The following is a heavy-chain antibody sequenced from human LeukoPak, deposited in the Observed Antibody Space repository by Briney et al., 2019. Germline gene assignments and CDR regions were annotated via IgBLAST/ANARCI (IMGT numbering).Heavy chain of an antibody. D-gene: IGHD3-3*01. CDR3: ARVPRSWRYFDL. CDR1: GYTLTELS. V-gene: IGHV1-24*01. CDR2: FDPEDGET. J-gene: IGHJ2*01. Sequence: ASVKVSCKVSGYTLTELSMHWVRQAPGKGLEWMGGFDPEDGETIYAQKFQGRVTMTEDTSTDTAYMELSSLRSDDTAVYYCARVPRSWRYFDLWGRGTLVTVSS.